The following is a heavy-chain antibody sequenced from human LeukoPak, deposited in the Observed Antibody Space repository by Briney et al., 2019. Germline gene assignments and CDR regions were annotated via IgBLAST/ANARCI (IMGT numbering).Heavy chain of an antibody. J-gene: IGHJ4*02. D-gene: IGHD6-19*01. CDR1: GFTFSSYA. Sequence: PGGSLRLSCAAPGFTFSSYAMSWVRQAPGKGLEWVSGISDSGGTTYYADSVKGRFTISRDNSKNTLYLQMNSLRAEDTAVYYCAKPLTTGWYYFDYWGQGTLVTVSS. CDR2: ISDSGGTT. V-gene: IGHV3-23*01. CDR3: AKPLTTGWYYFDY.